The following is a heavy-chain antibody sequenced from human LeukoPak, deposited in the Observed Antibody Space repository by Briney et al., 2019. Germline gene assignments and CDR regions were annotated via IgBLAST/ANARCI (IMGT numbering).Heavy chain of an antibody. CDR2: IDTVGNT. D-gene: IGHD7-27*01. CDR3: IRIRTGEHQYGMDV. V-gene: IGHV3-13*01. J-gene: IGHJ6*02. CDR1: AFTFSTYD. Sequence: PGGPLRLSCAASAFTFSTYDMHWVRQATGKGLEWVSAIDTVGNTYYAGSVKGRFTISRENAWNSLYLQMDSLRDGDTAVYYCIRIRTGEHQYGMDVWGQGTTVTVSS.